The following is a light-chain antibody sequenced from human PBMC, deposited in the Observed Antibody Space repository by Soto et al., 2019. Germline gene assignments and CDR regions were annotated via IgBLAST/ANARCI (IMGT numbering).Light chain of an antibody. CDR3: QQYTTWPLLT. CDR2: GAS. CDR1: QSVSSN. J-gene: IGKJ4*01. Sequence: EIVMTQSPATLSVSPGERATLSCRASQSVSSNLAWYQQKPGQAPRLLIYGASTRATDIPARFSGSGAGTEFTLTISSLQSEDFAVYFCQQYTTWPLLTFGGGTKVEIK. V-gene: IGKV3D-15*01.